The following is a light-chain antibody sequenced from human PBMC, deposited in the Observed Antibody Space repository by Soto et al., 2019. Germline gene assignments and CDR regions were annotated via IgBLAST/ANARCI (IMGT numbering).Light chain of an antibody. Sequence: DIQMTQSPSILSASVGDRVTITCGASQSISSWLAWYQQKTGKAPNLLIYKASHLENGVPSRFSGSGYGTEFNLTISSLQPGDFATYYCQHYNTYPWTFGQGTKVDI. CDR2: KAS. V-gene: IGKV1-5*03. J-gene: IGKJ1*01. CDR3: QHYNTYPWT. CDR1: QSISSW.